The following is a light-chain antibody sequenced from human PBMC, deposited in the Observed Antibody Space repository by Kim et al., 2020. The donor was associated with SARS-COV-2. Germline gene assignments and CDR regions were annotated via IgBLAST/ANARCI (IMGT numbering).Light chain of an antibody. Sequence: EIVMTQSPATLSVSPGERATLSCRASQSVSSNLAWYQRKPGQAPRLLIYGASTRATGIPARFSGSGSGTEFTLTISSLQSEDFAVYYCQQYNNWPPPYTFGQGTKLEI. J-gene: IGKJ2*01. CDR2: GAS. CDR1: QSVSSN. V-gene: IGKV3-15*01. CDR3: QQYNNWPPPYT.